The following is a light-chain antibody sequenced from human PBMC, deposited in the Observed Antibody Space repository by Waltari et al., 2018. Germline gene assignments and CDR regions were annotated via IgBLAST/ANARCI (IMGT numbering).Light chain of an antibody. CDR1: SIGSKG. J-gene: IGLJ2*01. CDR3: QVWDSSSDHVV. Sequence: SYVLTQPPSVSVAPGKTARISCGGNSIGSKGVHWYQQKPVQAPAVVIYYDSDRPSGIPERFSGSNSVNTATLTISRVEAGDEADYYCQVWDSSSDHVVFGGGTKLTVL. V-gene: IGLV3-21*04. CDR2: YDS.